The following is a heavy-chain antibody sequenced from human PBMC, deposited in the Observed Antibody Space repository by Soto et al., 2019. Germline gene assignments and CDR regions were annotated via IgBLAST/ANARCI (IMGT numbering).Heavy chain of an antibody. V-gene: IGHV3-30*18. CDR2: ISYDGSNK. J-gene: IGHJ3*02. CDR1: GFTFSSYG. D-gene: IGHD1-20*01. CDR3: AKEGFNWNDVAAFDI. Sequence: QVQLVESGGGVVQPGRSLRLSCAASGFTFSSYGMHWVRQAPGKGLEWVAVISYDGSNKYYADSVKGRFTISRDNSKNTLYLQMNSLRAEDTAVYYCAKEGFNWNDVAAFDIWGQGTMVTVSP.